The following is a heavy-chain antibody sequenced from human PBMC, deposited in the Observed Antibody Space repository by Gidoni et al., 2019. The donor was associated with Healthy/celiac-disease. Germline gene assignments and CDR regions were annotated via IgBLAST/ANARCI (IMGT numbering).Heavy chain of an antibody. V-gene: IGHV2-26*01. CDR1: GVSLRNARMG. CDR3: ARIRGGSYYKVYYYYYGMDV. CDR2: IFSNDEK. D-gene: IGHD1-26*01. J-gene: IGHJ6*02. Sequence: QVTLKESGPVLVKPTETLSLTCTVSGVSLRNARMGVSWIRQPPGKAQEWLAHIFSNDEKSYSTSLKSRLTISKDTSKSQVVLTMTNMDPVDTATYYCARIRGGSYYKVYYYYYGMDVWGQGTTVTVSS.